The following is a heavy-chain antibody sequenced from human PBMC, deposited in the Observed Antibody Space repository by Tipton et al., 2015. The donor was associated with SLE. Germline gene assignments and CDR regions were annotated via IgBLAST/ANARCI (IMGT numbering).Heavy chain of an antibody. CDR1: GFTVSSNY. J-gene: IGHJ3*02. D-gene: IGHD3-3*01. Sequence: SLRLSCAASGFTVSSNYMSWVRQAPGKGLEWVSVIYSGGSTYYADSVKGRFTISRHNSKNTLYLQMNSLRAEDTAVYYCARAKVDDFWSGYGDAFDIWGQGAMVTVSS. V-gene: IGHV3-53*04. CDR2: IYSGGST. CDR3: ARAKVDDFWSGYGDAFDI.